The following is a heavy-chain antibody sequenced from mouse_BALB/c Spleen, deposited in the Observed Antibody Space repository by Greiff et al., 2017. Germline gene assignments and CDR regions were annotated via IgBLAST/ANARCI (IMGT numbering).Heavy chain of an antibody. J-gene: IGHJ3*01. CDR2: ISYSGGT. D-gene: IGHD2-1*01. Sequence: EVQLQESGPSLVKPSQTLSLTCSVTGDSITSGYWNWIRKFPGNKLEYMGYISYSGGTNYAQSLKSRISITRDTSKNQYYLQLNSVTTEDTATYYCARTGNYYSWFAYWGQGTLVTVSA. V-gene: IGHV3-8*02. CDR3: ARTGNYYSWFAY. CDR1: GDSITSGY.